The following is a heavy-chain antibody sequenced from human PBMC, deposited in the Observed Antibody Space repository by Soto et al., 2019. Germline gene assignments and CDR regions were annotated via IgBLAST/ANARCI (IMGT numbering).Heavy chain of an antibody. J-gene: IGHJ6*02. CDR2: MFYSGLT. Sequence: LSLTCSVSGYSVTSSDYYWAWIRQPPGKGLEWIGSMFYSGLTYYNPSLKSRVALSVDTSKNQFSVRLNSVTAADTAVYYCAPLSVSLSGPYGIHVWGQGTTVTVSS. CDR3: APLSVSLSGPYGIHV. D-gene: IGHD2-15*01. CDR1: GYSVTSSDYY. V-gene: IGHV4-39*01.